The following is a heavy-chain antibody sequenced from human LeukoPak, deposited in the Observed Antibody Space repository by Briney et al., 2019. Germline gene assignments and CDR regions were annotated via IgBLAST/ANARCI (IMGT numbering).Heavy chain of an antibody. CDR3: ARESASGRDGDYAYYYGMDV. CDR1: GGSIRSSYYY. J-gene: IGHJ6*02. D-gene: IGHD4-17*01. CDR2: IYDSGST. Sequence: SETLSLTCTVSGGSIRSSYYYWGWIRQPPGKGLEWIGSIYDSGSTYYNPSLKSRVTISVDTSKNQFSLKLSSVTAADTAVYYCARESASGRDGDYAYYYGMDVWGQGTTVTVSS. V-gene: IGHV4-39*02.